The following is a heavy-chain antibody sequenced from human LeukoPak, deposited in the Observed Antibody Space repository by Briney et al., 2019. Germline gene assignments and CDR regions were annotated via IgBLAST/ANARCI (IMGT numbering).Heavy chain of an antibody. J-gene: IGHJ5*02. CDR2: INAGNGNT. CDR3: ARGRRRSLLVVPAEGWFDP. V-gene: IGHV1-3*01. CDR1: GYTFTSYA. D-gene: IGHD2-2*01. Sequence: GAPVKVSCTASGYTFTSYAMHWVRQAPGQRLEWMGWINAGNGNTKYSQKFQGRVTITRDTSASAAYMELSSLRSEDTAVYYCARGRRRSLLVVPAEGWFDPWGQGTLVTVSS.